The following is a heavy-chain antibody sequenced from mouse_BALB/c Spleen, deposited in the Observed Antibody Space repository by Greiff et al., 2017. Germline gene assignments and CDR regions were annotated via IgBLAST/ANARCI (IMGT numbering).Heavy chain of an antibody. Sequence: DVKLVESGGGLVQPGGSRKLSCAASGFTFSSFGMHWVRQAPEKGLEWVAYISSGSSTIYYADTVKGRFTISRDNPKNTLFLQMTSLRSEDTAMYYCARDYGYGFAYWGQGTLVTVSA. D-gene: IGHD1-2*01. CDR3: ARDYGYGFAY. CDR1: GFTFSSFG. V-gene: IGHV5-17*02. CDR2: ISSGSSTI. J-gene: IGHJ3*01.